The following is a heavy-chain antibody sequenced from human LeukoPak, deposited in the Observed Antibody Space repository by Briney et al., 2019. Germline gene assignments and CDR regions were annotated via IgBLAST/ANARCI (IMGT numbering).Heavy chain of an antibody. D-gene: IGHD3-9*01. Sequence: SETLSLTCTVSAGSISSGGYYWSWIRQHPGKGLEWIGNIYYSGSTYYNPSLKSRVTISVDTSKNQFSLKLSSVTAADTAVYYCARLPVYDILTGYQNDAFDIWGQGTMVTVSS. V-gene: IGHV4-31*03. CDR2: IYYSGST. CDR3: ARLPVYDILTGYQNDAFDI. J-gene: IGHJ3*02. CDR1: AGSISSGGYY.